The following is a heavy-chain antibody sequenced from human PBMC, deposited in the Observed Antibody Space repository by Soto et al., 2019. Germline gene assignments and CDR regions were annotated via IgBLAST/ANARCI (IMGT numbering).Heavy chain of an antibody. CDR1: GCTFSSYA. CDR2: ISGSGGST. CDR3: AKGARITMIRGGSHAFRFDD. V-gene: IGHV3-23*01. Sequence: GGSLILSCAASGCTFSSYAMSWGRQAPGKGLEWVSAISGSGGSTYYADSVKGRFTISRDNSKNTLYLQMNSLRAEDTAVYYCAKGARITMIRGGSHAFRFDDWGQGTLVSVAS. J-gene: IGHJ4*02. D-gene: IGHD3-22*01.